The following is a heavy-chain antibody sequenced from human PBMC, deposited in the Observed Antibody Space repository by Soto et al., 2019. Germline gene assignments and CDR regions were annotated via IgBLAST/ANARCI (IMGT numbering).Heavy chain of an antibody. J-gene: IGHJ4*02. D-gene: IGHD3-3*01. CDR3: ASSSQLRFLEWLFSY. CDR1: GGSISSSSYY. V-gene: IGHV4-39*01. CDR2: IYYSGST. Sequence: SETLSLTCTVSGGSISSSSYYWGWIRQPPGKGLEWIGSIYYSGSTYYNPSLKSRVTISVDTSKNQFSLKLSSVTAADTAVYYCASSSQLRFLEWLFSYWGQGTLVTVSS.